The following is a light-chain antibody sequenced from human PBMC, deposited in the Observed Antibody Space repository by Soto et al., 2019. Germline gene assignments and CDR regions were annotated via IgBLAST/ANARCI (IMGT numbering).Light chain of an antibody. Sequence: EFVLTQSPDTLSVSPGDRATLSCRASQSVGRDYLAWYQQKPGQAPRLLIHGASNRATGIPDRFSGSGSGTDFTLSISRLEPEDFAVYYCQQYAKSPITLGQGTRLEIK. CDR1: QSVGRDY. J-gene: IGKJ5*01. V-gene: IGKV3-20*01. CDR3: QQYAKSPIT. CDR2: GAS.